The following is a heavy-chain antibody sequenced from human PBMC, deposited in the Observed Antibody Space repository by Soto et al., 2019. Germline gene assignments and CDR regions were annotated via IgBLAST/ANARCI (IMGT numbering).Heavy chain of an antibody. Sequence: GGSLRLSCAASGFTFSSYGMHWVRQAPGRGLEWVAVIWYDGSNKCYADSVKGRFTISRDNSKNTLYLQMNSLRAEDTAVYYCAREWGDIVVVPAAELDYWGQGTLVTVSS. CDR1: GFTFSSYG. CDR2: IWYDGSNK. D-gene: IGHD2-2*01. V-gene: IGHV3-33*01. J-gene: IGHJ4*02. CDR3: AREWGDIVVVPAAELDY.